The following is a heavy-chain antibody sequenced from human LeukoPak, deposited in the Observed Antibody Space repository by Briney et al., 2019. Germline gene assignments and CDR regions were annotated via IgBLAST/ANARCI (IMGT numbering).Heavy chain of an antibody. Sequence: GGSLRLSCAASGFTFSSYSMNWVRQAPGKGLEWVSSISSSSYIYYADSVKGRFTISRDNAKNSLYLQMNSLRAEDTAVYYCARGYYGSGSYNDYWGQGTLVTVSS. CDR1: GFTFSSYS. D-gene: IGHD3-10*01. CDR2: ISSSSYI. CDR3: ARGYYGSGSYNDY. J-gene: IGHJ4*02. V-gene: IGHV3-21*01.